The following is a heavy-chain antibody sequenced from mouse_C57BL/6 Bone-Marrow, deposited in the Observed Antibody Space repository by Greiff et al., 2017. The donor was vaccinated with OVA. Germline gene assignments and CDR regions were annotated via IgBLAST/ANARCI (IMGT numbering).Heavy chain of an antibody. J-gene: IGHJ1*03. Sequence: QVQLKESGPGLVAPSQSLSITCTVSGFSLTSYAISWVRQPPGKGLEWLGVIWTGGGTNYNSALKSRLSISKDNSKSQVFLKMNSLQTDGTARYYCARNYYGSSHYWYFDVWGTGTTVTVSS. CDR2: IWTGGGT. D-gene: IGHD1-1*01. V-gene: IGHV2-9-1*01. CDR1: GFSLTSYA. CDR3: ARNYYGSSHYWYFDV.